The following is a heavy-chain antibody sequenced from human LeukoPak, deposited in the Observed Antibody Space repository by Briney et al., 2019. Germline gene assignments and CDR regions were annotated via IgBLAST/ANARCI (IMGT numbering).Heavy chain of an antibody. Sequence: ASVKVSCKASGYTFTSYYMHWVRQAPGQGLEWMGIIYPSGGTTSYAQKFQSRVTITRDTSANTAYMELSGLRSEDTAIYYCARLAMKQTGPFDYWGQGTLVTVSS. CDR3: ARLAMKQTGPFDY. CDR2: IYPSGGTT. V-gene: IGHV1-46*01. CDR1: GYTFTSYY. D-gene: IGHD1-1*01. J-gene: IGHJ4*02.